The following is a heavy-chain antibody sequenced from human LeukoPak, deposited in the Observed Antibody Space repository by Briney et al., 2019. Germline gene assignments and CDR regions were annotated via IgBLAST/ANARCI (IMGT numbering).Heavy chain of an antibody. D-gene: IGHD3-16*01. Sequence: GGSLRLSCAASGFTFSSYWMHWVRQAPGKGLVWVSRINSDGSSTSYADPVKGRFTISRDNAKNTLYLQMNSLRAEDTAVYYCARVGGALGDYYYYYYMDVWGKGTTVTVSS. CDR2: INSDGSST. J-gene: IGHJ6*03. CDR3: ARVGGALGDYYYYYYMDV. CDR1: GFTFSSYW. V-gene: IGHV3-74*01.